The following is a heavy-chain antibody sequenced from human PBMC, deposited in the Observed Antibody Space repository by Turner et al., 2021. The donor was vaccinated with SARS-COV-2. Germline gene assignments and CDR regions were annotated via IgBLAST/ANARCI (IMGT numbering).Heavy chain of an antibody. Sequence: EVHLVASGGGLVQPGGSLRLSCAASGFAVSNNYMSWVRQAAGKGLEWVSLIYSGGSTYYADSVTGRFTISRDNSKNTLYLQMNSLRAEDTAVYYCATRMTTLPQWDQGTLVTVSS. J-gene: IGHJ4*02. V-gene: IGHV3-66*01. CDR1: GFAVSNNY. CDR3: ATRMTTLPQ. CDR2: IYSGGST. D-gene: IGHD4-17*01.